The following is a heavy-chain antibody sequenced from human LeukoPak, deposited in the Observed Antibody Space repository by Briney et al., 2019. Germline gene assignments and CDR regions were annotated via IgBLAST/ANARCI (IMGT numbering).Heavy chain of an antibody. J-gene: IGHJ4*02. Sequence: ASVKVSCKASGYTFTGYYMHWLRQAPGQGLEWMGRINPNRGDTNYAQRFQGRVTMTRDTSINTAYMGLSRLRSDDTAMYYCAREYSYGYYFDYWGQGTLVTVSS. D-gene: IGHD5-18*01. CDR3: AREYSYGYYFDY. CDR1: GYTFTGYY. V-gene: IGHV1-2*06. CDR2: INPNRGDT.